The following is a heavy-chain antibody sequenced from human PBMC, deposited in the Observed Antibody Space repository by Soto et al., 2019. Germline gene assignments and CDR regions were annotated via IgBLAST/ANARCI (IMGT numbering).Heavy chain of an antibody. CDR2: ITINGNT. V-gene: IGHV4-4*07. Sequence: PSETLSLTCRVSGAYISDFPWSWIRQPAGKGLEWIGRITINGNTQKNPSFKSRVTMSIDTSRSHFSLNLQSATAADTALYYCARETGENWTYEAHWGPGTLVTVSS. CDR1: GAYISDFP. CDR3: ARETGENWTYEAH. D-gene: IGHD1-7*01. J-gene: IGHJ1*01.